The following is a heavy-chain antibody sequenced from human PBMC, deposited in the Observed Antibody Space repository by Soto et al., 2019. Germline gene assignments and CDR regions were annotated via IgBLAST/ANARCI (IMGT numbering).Heavy chain of an antibody. V-gene: IGHV1-69*13. D-gene: IGHD3-3*01. CDR2: IIPIFGTA. CDR3: TSEPITIFGVVPRFQEWGHYYGMDV. CDR1: GGTFSSYA. Sequence: SVKVSCKASGGTFSSYAISWVRQAPGQGVEGMGGIIPIFGTANYAQKFQGRFTVTADESTSTAYMELSSLRAEDTAVYYCTSEPITIFGVVPRFQEWGHYYGMDVWGQGTTVTVSS. J-gene: IGHJ6*02.